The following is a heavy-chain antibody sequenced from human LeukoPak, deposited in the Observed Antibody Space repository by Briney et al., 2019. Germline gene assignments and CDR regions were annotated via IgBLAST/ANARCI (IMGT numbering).Heavy chain of an antibody. J-gene: IGHJ4*02. V-gene: IGHV4-59*01. Sequence: PSETLSLTCTVSGGSISSYYWSWIRQPPGKGLEWIGYIYYSGSTNYNPSLKSRVTLSVDTSKNQFSLNLRSVTAADTAVYYCARGPFRDSSSWYYFDYWGQGTLVTVSS. D-gene: IGHD6-13*01. CDR1: GGSISSYY. CDR2: IYYSGST. CDR3: ARGPFRDSSSWYYFDY.